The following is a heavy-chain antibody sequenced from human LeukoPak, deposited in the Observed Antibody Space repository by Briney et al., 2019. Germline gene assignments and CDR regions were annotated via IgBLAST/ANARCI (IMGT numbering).Heavy chain of an antibody. J-gene: IGHJ6*03. CDR1: GYTFTSYG. CDR3: ARGRDSSSSFGHYYYYYMDV. Sequence: ASVKVSCKASGYTFTSYGISWVRQAPGQGLEWMGWISAYNGNTNYAQKLQGRVTMTTDTSTSTAYMELRSLRSDDTAVYYCARGRDSSSSFGHYYYYYMDVWGKGTTVTVSS. V-gene: IGHV1-18*01. CDR2: ISAYNGNT. D-gene: IGHD6-6*01.